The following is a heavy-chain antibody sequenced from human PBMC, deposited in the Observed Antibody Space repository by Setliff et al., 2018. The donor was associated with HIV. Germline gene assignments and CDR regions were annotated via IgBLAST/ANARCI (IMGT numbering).Heavy chain of an antibody. CDR2: INVGGST. V-gene: IGHV4-34*01. CDR1: GGSFSGYY. J-gene: IGHJ4*02. CDR3: ARATGPTYYFDF. Sequence: PSETLSLTCAVYGGSFSGYYWSWIRQPPGEGLEWIGEINVGGSTNYNPPLKSRVTISVDTSKNQFSLRLTYVTAADTALYYCARATGPTYYFDFWAQGTLVTVSS.